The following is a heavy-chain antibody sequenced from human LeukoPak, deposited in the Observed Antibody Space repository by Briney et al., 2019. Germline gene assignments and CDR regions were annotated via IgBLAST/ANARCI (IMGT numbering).Heavy chain of an antibody. J-gene: IGHJ4*02. Sequence: GGSLRLSCAASGFTFRSYSMNWVRQAPGKGLEWVSYISSSSSTIYYADSVKGRFTISRDNAKNSLHLQMNSLRAEDTAVYYCTRGSYGDYEYWGQGTLVTVSS. CDR2: ISSSSSTI. V-gene: IGHV3-48*04. D-gene: IGHD4-17*01. CDR1: GFTFRSYS. CDR3: TRGSYGDYEY.